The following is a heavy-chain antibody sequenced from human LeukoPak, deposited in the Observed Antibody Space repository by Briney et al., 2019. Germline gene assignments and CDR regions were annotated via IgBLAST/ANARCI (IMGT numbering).Heavy chain of an antibody. CDR3: AKDNSGIAAADTSYGMDV. Sequence: GGALRLSCAASGFTFSSYGMHWVRQAPGKGLEWVAVISYDGSNKYYADSVKGRFTISRDNSKNTLYLQMNSLRAEDTAVYYCAKDNSGIAAADTSYGMDVWGQGTTVTVSS. D-gene: IGHD6-13*01. V-gene: IGHV3-30*18. CDR2: ISYDGSNK. J-gene: IGHJ6*02. CDR1: GFTFSSYG.